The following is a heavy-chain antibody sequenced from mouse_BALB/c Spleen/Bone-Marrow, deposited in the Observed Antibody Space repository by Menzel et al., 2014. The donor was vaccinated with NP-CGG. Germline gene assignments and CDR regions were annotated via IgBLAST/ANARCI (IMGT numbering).Heavy chain of an antibody. CDR2: ISSGGSYT. Sequence: EVKLMESGGDLVKPGGSLKLSCAASGFTFSSYGMSWVRQTPDKRLEWVATISSGGSYTYYPDSVKGRFTISRDNAKNTLYLQMSSLKSEDTAMYYYARWDYGGGSYAMDYWGQGTSVTVSS. CDR1: GFTFSSYG. D-gene: IGHD2-4*01. CDR3: ARWDYGGGSYAMDY. V-gene: IGHV5-6*01. J-gene: IGHJ4*01.